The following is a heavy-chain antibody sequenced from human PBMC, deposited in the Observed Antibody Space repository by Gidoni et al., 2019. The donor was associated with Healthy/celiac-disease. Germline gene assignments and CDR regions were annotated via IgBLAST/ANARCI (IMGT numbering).Heavy chain of an antibody. CDR2: SRSSSSYI. CDR1: GFTFSSYS. CDR3: ARDLEGIAVAGRAGDY. Sequence: EVQLVESGGGLVKPGGSLRLSCAASGFTFSSYSMNWVRQAPGKGLAWVSSSRSSSSYIYYADSVKGRFTISRDNAKNSLYLQMNSLRAEDTAVYYCARDLEGIAVAGRAGDYWGQGTLVTVSS. D-gene: IGHD6-19*01. V-gene: IGHV3-21*01. J-gene: IGHJ4*02.